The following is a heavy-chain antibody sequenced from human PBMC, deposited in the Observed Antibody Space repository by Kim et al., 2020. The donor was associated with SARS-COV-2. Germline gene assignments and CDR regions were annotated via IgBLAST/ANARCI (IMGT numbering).Heavy chain of an antibody. V-gene: IGHV4-34*01. Sequence: SETLSLTCAVYGGSFSGYHWSWIRQPPGKGLEWIGEIKHSGSTNYNPSLKSRVTMSVDTSKSQFSLKLRSVTAADTAVYYCARCRAGVVPSPILGIGPHYDYYAMDVWGQGTTVTVSS. CDR3: ARCRAGVVPSPILGIGPHYDYYAMDV. D-gene: IGHD2-2*02. J-gene: IGHJ6*02. CDR2: IKHSGST. CDR1: GGSFSGYH.